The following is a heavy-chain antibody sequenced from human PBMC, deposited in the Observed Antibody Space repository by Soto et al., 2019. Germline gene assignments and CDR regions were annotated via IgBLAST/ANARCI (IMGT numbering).Heavy chain of an antibody. J-gene: IGHJ4*02. D-gene: IGHD6-19*01. CDR3: VAGQYFFDY. CDR1: GFSFSSYG. V-gene: IGHV3-30*03. CDR2: ISYDGSNK. Sequence: QVQLVESGGGVVQPGMSLRLSCAASGFSFSSYGMQWVRQAPGKGLEWVAVISYDGSNKYYADSVKDRFTISRDNSKKTLYLQMNSLRADDTAVYYCVAGQYFFDYCGQGTLVTVSS.